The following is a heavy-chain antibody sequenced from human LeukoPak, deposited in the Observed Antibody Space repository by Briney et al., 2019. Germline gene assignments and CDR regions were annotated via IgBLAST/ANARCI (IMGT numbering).Heavy chain of an antibody. Sequence: GGSLRLSCAASGFTFSSYWMHWVRQDPGTGLMLVSRINSDGSRTTYADSVRGRFTISRDNAKSTLHLQMNSLRAEDTAVYYCARGTGEDCSGWYYFDSWGRGTLVTVSS. D-gene: IGHD6-19*01. V-gene: IGHV3-74*01. CDR1: GFTFSSYW. CDR3: ARGTGEDCSGWYYFDS. CDR2: INSDGSRT. J-gene: IGHJ4*02.